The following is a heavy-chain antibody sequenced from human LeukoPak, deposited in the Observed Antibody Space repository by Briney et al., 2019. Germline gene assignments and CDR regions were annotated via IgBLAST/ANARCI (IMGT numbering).Heavy chain of an antibody. Sequence: SETLSLTCAVYGGYFSGYYWGWLRQPPGKGLEWIGEINHSGSTNYNPSLKSRVTISVDTSKNRFSLKLSSVTAADTAVYYCARGGSGSYYYFDYWGQGTLVTVSS. CDR2: INHSGST. D-gene: IGHD1-26*01. J-gene: IGHJ4*02. CDR3: ARGGSGSYYYFDY. CDR1: GGYFSGYY. V-gene: IGHV4-34*01.